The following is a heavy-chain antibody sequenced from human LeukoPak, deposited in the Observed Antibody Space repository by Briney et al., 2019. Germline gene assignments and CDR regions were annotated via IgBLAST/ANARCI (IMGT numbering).Heavy chain of an antibody. J-gene: IGHJ6*02. CDR3: ARDFGKSYALDV. V-gene: IGHV3-48*04. Sequence: PGGSLRLSCAASGFTFSSYNMDWVRQAPGRGLEWVSFTSGDSRVTYYADSVKGRFTISRDNAKNSLYLQMNSLRAEDTAVYYCARDFGKSYALDVWGQGTTVTVSS. CDR2: TSGDSRVT. CDR1: GFTFSSYN. D-gene: IGHD3-3*01.